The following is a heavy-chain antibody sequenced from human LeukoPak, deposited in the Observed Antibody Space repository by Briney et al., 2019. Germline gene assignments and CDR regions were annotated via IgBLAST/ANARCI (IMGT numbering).Heavy chain of an antibody. CDR3: ARDQAVTATTNWFDP. Sequence: ASVKVSCKASGYTFSSYGISWVRQAPGQGLEWMGWISAYNGNTNYAQKFQGRVTMTTDTSTSTAYMELRSLRSDDTAVYYCARDQAVTATTNWFDPWGQRTLVTVSS. J-gene: IGHJ5*02. CDR1: GYTFSSYG. D-gene: IGHD2-21*02. CDR2: ISAYNGNT. V-gene: IGHV1-18*01.